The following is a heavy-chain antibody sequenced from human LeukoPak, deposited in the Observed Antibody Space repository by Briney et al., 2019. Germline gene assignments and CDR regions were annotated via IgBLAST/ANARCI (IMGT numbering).Heavy chain of an antibody. V-gene: IGHV3-15*01. CDR3: ASNGDDTEISV. Sequence: PGGSLRLSCAASGFTFSNAWMSWVRQAPGRGLEWVGRIKSKTDGGTTDYAAPVKGRFTISRDNSRSTLYLQLTSLIAEDTALYYCASNGDDTEISVWGQGTLVTVSS. CDR1: GFTFSNAW. J-gene: IGHJ3*01. D-gene: IGHD4-17*01. CDR2: IKSKTDGGTT.